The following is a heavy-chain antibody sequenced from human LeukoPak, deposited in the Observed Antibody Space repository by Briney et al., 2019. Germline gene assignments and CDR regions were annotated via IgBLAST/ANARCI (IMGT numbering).Heavy chain of an antibody. J-gene: IGHJ5*02. D-gene: IGHD1-26*01. CDR1: AYTFTDYF. Sequence: ASVKVSCKASAYTFTDYFMYWVRQAPGQGLEWMGLINPTGGSTGYAQKFQGRVTMTRDMSTSTDYMELSSLRSEDTAIYYCARDNSVGDNAWWFDPWGQGTLVTVSS. CDR3: ARDNSVGDNAWWFDP. V-gene: IGHV1-46*01. CDR2: INPTGGST.